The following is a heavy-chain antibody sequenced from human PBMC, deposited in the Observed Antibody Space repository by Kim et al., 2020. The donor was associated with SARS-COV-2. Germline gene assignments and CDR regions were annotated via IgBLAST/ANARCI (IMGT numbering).Heavy chain of an antibody. D-gene: IGHD6-6*01. J-gene: IGHJ4*02. V-gene: IGHV4-34*01. CDR2: ISHSGSS. CDR3: AREQKLAKRPYYFDY. CDR1: GGSFSGYY. Sequence: SETLSLTCAVYGGSFSGYYWSWIRQPPGKGLEWIGEISHSGSSNYNPSLKSRVTISLDTSKNQFSLLLTYVTAADTAMYYCAREQKLAKRPYYFDYCGQG.